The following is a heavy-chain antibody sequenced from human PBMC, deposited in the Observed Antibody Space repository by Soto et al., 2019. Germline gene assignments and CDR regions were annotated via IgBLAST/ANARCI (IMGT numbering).Heavy chain of an antibody. D-gene: IGHD1-1*01. V-gene: IGHV1-69*12. J-gene: IGHJ5*02. Sequence: QVQLVQSGAEVKKPGSSVKVSCKASGGTFSSYAISWVRQAPGQGLEWMGGIIPIFGTANYAQKFQGRVTITADESTSTAYMELSSLRSEDTAVYYGAGGGVQLDLWPHWFDPWGQGTLVTVSS. CDR2: IIPIFGTA. CDR3: AGGGVQLDLWPHWFDP. CDR1: GGTFSSYA.